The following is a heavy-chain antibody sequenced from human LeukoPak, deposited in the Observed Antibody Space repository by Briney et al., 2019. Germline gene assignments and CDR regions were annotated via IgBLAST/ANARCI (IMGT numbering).Heavy chain of an antibody. J-gene: IGHJ6*03. D-gene: IGHD3-22*01. Sequence: PQTLSLTCTVSGGSLSSGDSYCSRIRQPPGKGLEWFGYSYYRESTYYNPSLKCRVTISVDTSKNQFSLKLSSVTAADTAVYYCVRETYYYDSSGYYVTYYYYIDVWGKGTTVTVSS. CDR1: GGSLSSGDSY. CDR3: VRETYYYDSSGYYVTYYYYIDV. V-gene: IGHV4-30-4*08. CDR2: SYYREST.